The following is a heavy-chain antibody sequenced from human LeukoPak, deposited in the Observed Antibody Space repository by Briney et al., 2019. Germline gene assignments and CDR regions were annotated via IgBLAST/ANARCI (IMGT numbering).Heavy chain of an antibody. V-gene: IGHV3-30*02. CDR3: AKYYYCSSTSCGIDY. D-gene: IGHD2-2*01. Sequence: GGSLRLSCAASGFTFSSYCMHWVRQAPGKGLEWVAFIRYDGGNKYYADSVKGRFTISRDNSKNTLYMQMNSERAEDTAVYYWAKYYYCSSTSCGIDYWGQGTLVTVSS. CDR1: GFTFSSYC. CDR2: IRYDGGNK. J-gene: IGHJ4*02.